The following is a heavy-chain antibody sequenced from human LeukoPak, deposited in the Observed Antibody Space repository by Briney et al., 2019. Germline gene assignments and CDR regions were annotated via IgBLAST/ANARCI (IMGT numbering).Heavy chain of an antibody. J-gene: IGHJ3*02. CDR2: IWYDGSNK. V-gene: IGHV3-33*01. D-gene: IGHD1-26*01. CDR3: ARDRGGGSYLDAFDI. CDR1: GFTFSSYG. Sequence: GGSLRLSCAASGFTFSSYGMHWVRQAPGKGLEWVAVIWYDGSNKYYADSVKGRFTISRDNSKNTLYPQMNSLRAEDTAVYYCARDRGGGSYLDAFDIWGQGTMVTVSS.